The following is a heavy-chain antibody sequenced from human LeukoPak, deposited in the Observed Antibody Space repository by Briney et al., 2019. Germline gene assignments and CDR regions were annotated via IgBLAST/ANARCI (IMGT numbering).Heavy chain of an antibody. Sequence: PSETLSLTCTVSGGSISSYYWSWIRQPAGKGLEWIGRIYTSGSTNYNPSLKSRVTMSVDTSKNQFSLKLSSVTAADTAVYYCARDREFLSYDFWSGHYDYWGQGTLVTVSS. CDR3: ARDREFLSYDFWSGHYDY. D-gene: IGHD3-3*01. J-gene: IGHJ4*02. CDR2: IYTSGST. CDR1: GGSISSYY. V-gene: IGHV4-4*07.